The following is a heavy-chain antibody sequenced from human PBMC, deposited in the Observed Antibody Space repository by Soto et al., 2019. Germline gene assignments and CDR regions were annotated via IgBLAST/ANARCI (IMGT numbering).Heavy chain of an antibody. J-gene: IGHJ5*02. CDR1: RGSFSGYY. V-gene: IGHV4-34*01. Sequence: TVSLTSADYRGSFSGYYRSSIHQPPGKGLEWIGEINHSGSTNYNPSLKRRVTISVDTSKNQFSLKLSSVTAADTAVYYCASGSYCSGGSCLKNWFDPWGEGTLVTVSS. CDR3: ASGSYCSGGSCLKNWFDP. CDR2: INHSGST. D-gene: IGHD2-15*01.